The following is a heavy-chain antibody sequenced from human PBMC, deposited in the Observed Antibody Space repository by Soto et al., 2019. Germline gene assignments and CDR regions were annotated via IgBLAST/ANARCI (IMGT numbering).Heavy chain of an antibody. CDR1: GFTVSSDY. D-gene: IGHD3-10*01. Sequence: EVQLVETGGGLIQLGGSLRLSCAASGFTVSSDYMTWVRQAPGKGLEWVSSVYTDGSTYYADSVKVRFSISRDNSKNTLYLHMSSLRVEDTAVYYCASAHFYGSASSNNLYSYYYGMDVWGQGTTVTVSS. V-gene: IGHV3-53*02. CDR3: ASAHFYGSASSNNLYSYYYGMDV. CDR2: VYTDGST. J-gene: IGHJ6*02.